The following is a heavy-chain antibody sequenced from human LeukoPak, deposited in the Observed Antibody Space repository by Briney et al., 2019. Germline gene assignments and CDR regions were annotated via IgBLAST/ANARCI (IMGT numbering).Heavy chain of an antibody. CDR2: ISYDGSNK. D-gene: IGHD3-22*01. V-gene: IGHV3-30-3*01. CDR3: ARDWERDYYDSSGYLDY. J-gene: IGHJ4*02. CDR1: GFTFSSYA. Sequence: GGSLRLSCAASGFTFSSYATHWVRQAPGKGLEWVAVISYDGSNKYYADSVKGRFTISRDNSKNTLYLQMNSLRAEDTAVYYCARDWERDYYDSSGYLDYWGQGTLVTVSS.